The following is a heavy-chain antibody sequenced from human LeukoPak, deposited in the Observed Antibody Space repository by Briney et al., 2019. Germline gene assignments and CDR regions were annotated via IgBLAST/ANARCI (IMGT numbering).Heavy chain of an antibody. Sequence: GGSLRLSCVASGFTFDDYAMHWVRQAPGKGLEWVSGISWNGDIIGYADSVKGRFTISRDNAMNSLYLQMNSLRAEDTAVYYCVSFYETYWGRGTLVTVSS. CDR1: GFTFDDYA. J-gene: IGHJ4*02. D-gene: IGHD2-2*01. V-gene: IGHV3-9*01. CDR2: ISWNGDII. CDR3: VSFYETY.